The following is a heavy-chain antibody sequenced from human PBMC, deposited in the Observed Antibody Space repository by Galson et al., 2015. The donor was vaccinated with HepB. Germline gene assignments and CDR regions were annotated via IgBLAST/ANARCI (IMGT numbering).Heavy chain of an antibody. D-gene: IGHD6-13*01. CDR2: INPNSGGT. CDR3: ARDHRSDSSSWREFFY. Sequence: SVTVSCKASGSTFTGYYMHWVRQAPGQGLEWMGLINPNSGGTNYAQKFQGRVTMTRDTSISTAYMELSRLRSDDSAVYYCARDHRSDSSSWREFFYWGQGTLVTVSS. J-gene: IGHJ4*02. V-gene: IGHV1-2*02. CDR1: GSTFTGYY.